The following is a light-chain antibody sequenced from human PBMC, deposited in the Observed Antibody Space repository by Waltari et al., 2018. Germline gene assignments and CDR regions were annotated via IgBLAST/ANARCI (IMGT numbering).Light chain of an antibody. V-gene: IGLV1-51*01. Sequence: QSVLTQAPSVSAAPGQKVTIPCAGSRSNIWNKYLTLYQQFPGTAPKLLSYDNDKRPSGIPDRFSASKSGTSATLGITGLQTGDEANYYCGTWDTSLSAWVFGGGTKLTVL. CDR3: GTWDTSLSAWV. J-gene: IGLJ3*02. CDR2: DND. CDR1: RSNIWNKY.